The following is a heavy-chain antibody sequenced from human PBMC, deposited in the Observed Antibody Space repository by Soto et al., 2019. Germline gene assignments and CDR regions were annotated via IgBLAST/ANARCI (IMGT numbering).Heavy chain of an antibody. J-gene: IGHJ4*02. Sequence: ASVKVSCKASGYTFTSYAMHWVRQAPGQRLGWMGWINAGNGNTKYSQKFQGRVTITRDTSASTAYMELSSLRSEDTAVYYCARLAGSPSNLFHFDYWGQGTLVTVSS. CDR1: GYTFTSYA. CDR2: INAGNGNT. CDR3: ARLAGSPSNLFHFDY. D-gene: IGHD3-10*01. V-gene: IGHV1-3*01.